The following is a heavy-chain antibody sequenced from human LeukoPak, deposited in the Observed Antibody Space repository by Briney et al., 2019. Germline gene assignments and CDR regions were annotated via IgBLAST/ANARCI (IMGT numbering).Heavy chain of an antibody. J-gene: IGHJ4*02. Sequence: GGSLRLSCAASGFTFSSYSMNWVRQAPGKGLEWVSYISSSSTIYYADSVKGRFTISRDNSKNTLYLQMNSLRAEDTAVYYCARDKVVGASRDYWGQGTLVTVSS. CDR2: ISSSSTI. CDR1: GFTFSSYS. D-gene: IGHD1-26*01. CDR3: ARDKVVGASRDY. V-gene: IGHV3-48*01.